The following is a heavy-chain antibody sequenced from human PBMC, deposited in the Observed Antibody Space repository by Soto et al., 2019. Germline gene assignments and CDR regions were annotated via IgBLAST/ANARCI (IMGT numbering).Heavy chain of an antibody. CDR1: GYIFSRYG. CDR3: AREAAAERNYYGLDV. D-gene: IGHD6-13*01. J-gene: IGHJ6*02. Sequence: QVQLVQSGPEVRKPGASVKVSCKASGYIFSRYGISWVRQAPGQGLEWMAWISGYNGNTKFGARVQGRVNVTTDTSKSTAYMELRSLRSDDTAVYYWAREAAAERNYYGLDVWGQGTTVIVSS. V-gene: IGHV1-18*04. CDR2: ISGYNGNT.